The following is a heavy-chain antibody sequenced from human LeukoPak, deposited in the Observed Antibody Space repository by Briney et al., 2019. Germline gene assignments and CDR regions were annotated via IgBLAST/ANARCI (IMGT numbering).Heavy chain of an antibody. CDR3: ARGPIRCSGGSCYSRNYYYGMDV. CDR1: GGSISSYY. CDR2: INHSGST. Sequence: SETLSLTCTVSGGSISSYYWSWTRQPPGKGLEWIGEINHSGSTNYNPSLKSRVTISVDTSKNQFSLKLSSVTAADTAVYYCARGPIRCSGGSCYSRNYYYGMDVWGQGTTVTVSS. V-gene: IGHV4-34*01. J-gene: IGHJ6*02. D-gene: IGHD2-15*01.